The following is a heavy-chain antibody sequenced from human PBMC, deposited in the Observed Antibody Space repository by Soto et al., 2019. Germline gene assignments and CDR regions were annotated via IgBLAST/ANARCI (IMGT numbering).Heavy chain of an antibody. CDR1: GYTFTTYG. J-gene: IGHJ4*02. CDR3: ARRKERSGPHYFDY. V-gene: IGHV1-8*01. CDR2: MNPYSGNT. Sequence: ASVKVSCKASGYTFTTYGISWVRQATGQGREWMGGMNPYSGNTGYAQKFQGRVTVTRNTSISTVYMEQSGLRPDDTAVYYCARRKERSGPHYFDYWGQGSQVTVSS. D-gene: IGHD6-25*01.